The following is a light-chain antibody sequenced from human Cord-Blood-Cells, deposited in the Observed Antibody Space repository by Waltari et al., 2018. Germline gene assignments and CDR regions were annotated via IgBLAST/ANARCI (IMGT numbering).Light chain of an antibody. CDR2: DVS. J-gene: IGLJ1*01. Sequence: QSALTQPRSVSGSPGQSVHISCTGTSCGVGRYNYVSWYQQHPGKAPKRMIYDVSKRPSGVPDRFSGSKSGNTASLTISGLQAEDEADYYCCSYAGSYTYVFGTGTKVTVL. CDR3: CSYAGSYTYV. CDR1: SCGVGRYNY. V-gene: IGLV2-11*01.